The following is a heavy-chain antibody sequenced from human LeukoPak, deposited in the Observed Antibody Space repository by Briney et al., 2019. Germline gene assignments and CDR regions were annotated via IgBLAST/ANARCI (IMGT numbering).Heavy chain of an antibody. CDR3: ATYSSLNRREFQY. CDR1: GFTFSSYA. J-gene: IGHJ1*01. CDR2: ISYDGSNK. D-gene: IGHD3-22*01. V-gene: IGHV3-30-3*01. Sequence: GRSLRLSCAASGFTFSSYAMHWVRQAPGKGLEWVAVISYDGSNKYYADSVKGRFTISRDNSKNTLYLQMNSLRAEDTAVYYCATYSSLNRREFQYWGQGTLLTVSS.